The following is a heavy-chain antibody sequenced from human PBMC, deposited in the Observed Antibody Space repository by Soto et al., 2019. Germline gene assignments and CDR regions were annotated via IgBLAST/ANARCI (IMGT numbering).Heavy chain of an antibody. D-gene: IGHD6-6*01. CDR3: AKGFSSSVIDS. Sequence: GGSLRLSCAASGVTFSTYGMHWVRQAPGKGLEWVAVISYDGSNKYYADSVKGRFTISRDNSKNTLYLQMSSLRAEDTAVYYCAKGFSSSVIDSWGQRTLLPVSS. J-gene: IGHJ4*02. CDR1: GVTFSTYG. CDR2: ISYDGSNK. V-gene: IGHV3-30*18.